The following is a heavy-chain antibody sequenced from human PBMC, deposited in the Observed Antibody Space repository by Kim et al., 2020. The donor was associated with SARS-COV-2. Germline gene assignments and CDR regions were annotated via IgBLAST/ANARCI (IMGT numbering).Heavy chain of an antibody. D-gene: IGHD5-12*01. CDR1: GFTFDDYA. Sequence: GGSLRLSCAASGFTFDDYAMHWVRQAPGKGLEWVSGISWNSGSIGYADSVKGRFTISRDNAKNSLYLQMNSLRAEDTALYYCAKSPLSGYDSLYYFDYWGQGTLVTVSS. J-gene: IGHJ4*02. CDR3: AKSPLSGYDSLYYFDY. V-gene: IGHV3-9*01. CDR2: ISWNSGSI.